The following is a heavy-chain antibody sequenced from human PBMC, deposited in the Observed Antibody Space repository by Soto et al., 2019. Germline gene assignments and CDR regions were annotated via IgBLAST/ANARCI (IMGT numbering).Heavy chain of an antibody. V-gene: IGHV6-1*01. J-gene: IGHJ5*02. Sequence: SQTLSLTCAISGDSVSGNSAAWNWIRQSPSRGLEWLGRTYYRSKWYNDYAVSVKSRITINPDTSKNQFSLQLNSVTPEDTAVYYCARDLSDIVVVLAALNWFDPWGQGTLVTVSS. D-gene: IGHD2-2*01. CDR2: TYYRSKWYN. CDR1: GDSVSGNSAA. CDR3: ARDLSDIVVVLAALNWFDP.